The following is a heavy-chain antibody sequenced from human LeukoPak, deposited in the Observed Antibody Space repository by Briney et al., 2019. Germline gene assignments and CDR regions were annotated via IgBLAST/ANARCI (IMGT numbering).Heavy chain of an antibody. Sequence: SETLSPTCTVSGGSISSSSYYWGWIRQPPGKGLEWIGSIYYSGSTYYNPSLKSRVTISVDTSKNQFSLKLSSVTAADTAVYYCAGRRGYSGYAMYDYWGQGTLVTVSS. J-gene: IGHJ4*02. V-gene: IGHV4-39*01. CDR3: AGRRGYSGYAMYDY. D-gene: IGHD5-12*01. CDR1: GGSISSSSYY. CDR2: IYYSGST.